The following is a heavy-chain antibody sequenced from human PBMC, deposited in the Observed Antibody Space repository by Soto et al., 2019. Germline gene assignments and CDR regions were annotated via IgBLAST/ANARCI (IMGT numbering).Heavy chain of an antibody. J-gene: IGHJ4*02. Sequence: PGGSLRLSCAASGFTFSSYAMSWVRQAPGKGLEWVSAISGSGGSTYYADSVKGRFTISRDNSKNTLYLQMNSLRAEDTAVYYCAKADRAAAGWGAIDDWGQGTLVTVDS. CDR2: ISGSGGST. D-gene: IGHD6-13*01. V-gene: IGHV3-23*01. CDR3: AKADRAAAGWGAIDD. CDR1: GFTFSSYA.